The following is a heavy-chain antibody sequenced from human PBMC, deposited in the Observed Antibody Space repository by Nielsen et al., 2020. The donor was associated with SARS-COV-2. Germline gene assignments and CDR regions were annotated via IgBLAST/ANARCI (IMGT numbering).Heavy chain of an antibody. Sequence: SETLSLTCTVSGGSISSGDYYWSWIRQPPGKGLEWIGYIHYSGYTDYNPSLKSRVSISIDTSLNLFSLRLNSVTAADTASYYCARDHVGDMATSWGQGTLVTVSS. J-gene: IGHJ5*02. CDR1: GGSISSGDYY. CDR3: ARDHVGDMATS. CDR2: IHYSGYT. D-gene: IGHD5-24*01. V-gene: IGHV4-30-4*01.